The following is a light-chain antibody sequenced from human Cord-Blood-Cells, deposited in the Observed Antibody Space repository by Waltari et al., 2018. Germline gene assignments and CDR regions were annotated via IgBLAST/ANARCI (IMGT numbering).Light chain of an antibody. J-gene: IGKJ1*01. CDR2: AAS. Sequence: DIQLTHSPSSLSASVGDRVTITCRASQSISSYLNWYQQKPENDRKLLIYAASSLQSGVPSRFSGSGSGTDFTLTIRSLQPDDFATYYCQQSYSTPWTFGQGTKVEIK. CDR1: QSISSY. CDR3: QQSYSTPWT. V-gene: IGKV1-39*01.